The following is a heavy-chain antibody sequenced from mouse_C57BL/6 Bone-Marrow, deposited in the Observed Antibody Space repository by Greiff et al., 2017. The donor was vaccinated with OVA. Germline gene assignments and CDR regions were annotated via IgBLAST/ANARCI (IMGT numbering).Heavy chain of an antibody. Sequence: LQESGAELARPGASVKLSCKASGYTFTSYGISWVKQRTGQGLEWIGEIYPRSGNTYYNEKFKGKATLTADKSSSTAYMELRSLTSEDSEVYFCARAGATAQYDLDYWGQGTTLTVSS. J-gene: IGHJ2*01. CDR3: ARAGATAQYDLDY. D-gene: IGHD1-2*01. V-gene: IGHV1-81*01. CDR2: IYPRSGNT. CDR1: GYTFTSYG.